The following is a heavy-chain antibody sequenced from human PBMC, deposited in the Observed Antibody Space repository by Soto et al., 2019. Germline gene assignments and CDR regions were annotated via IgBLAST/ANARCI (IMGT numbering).Heavy chain of an antibody. V-gene: IGHV1-3*01. J-gene: IGHJ5*02. D-gene: IGHD6-13*01. Sequence: GASVKVSFKASGYTFTSYAMHWLRQAPGQRLEWMGWINAGNGNTKYSQKFQGRVTITRGTSASTAYMELSSLRSEDTAVYYCARGIAAAGSPYNWFDPWGQGTLVTVSS. CDR2: INAGNGNT. CDR1: GYTFTSYA. CDR3: ARGIAAAGSPYNWFDP.